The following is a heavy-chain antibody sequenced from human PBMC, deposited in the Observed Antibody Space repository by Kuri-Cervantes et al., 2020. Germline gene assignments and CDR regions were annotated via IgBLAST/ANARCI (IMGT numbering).Heavy chain of an antibody. J-gene: IGHJ5*02. CDR2: INPISGGT. D-gene: IGHD3-16*01. CDR3: ARVRHDFVWGSPEFAP. Sequence: ASVKVSCKASGYTFTSYGISWVRQAPGQGLEWMGWINPISGGTKYAQKFQGRATMTRDTSISTAYMELSRLRSDDTAVYYCARVRHDFVWGSPEFAPWGQGTLVTVSS. CDR1: GYTFTSYG. V-gene: IGHV1-2*02.